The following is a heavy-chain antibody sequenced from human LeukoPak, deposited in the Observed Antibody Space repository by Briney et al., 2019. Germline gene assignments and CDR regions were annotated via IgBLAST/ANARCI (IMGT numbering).Heavy chain of an antibody. D-gene: IGHD5-12*01. V-gene: IGHV4-59*08. CDR1: GGSISSYY. CDR2: IYYSGTT. Sequence: PSETLSLTCTVSGGSISSYYWSWIRQPPGKGLEWIGYIYYSGTTNYNPSLKSRVTISVDTSKNQFSLKLSSVTAADTAVYYCARVNVDIVAYWFDPWGQGTLVTVSS. CDR3: ARVNVDIVAYWFDP. J-gene: IGHJ5*02.